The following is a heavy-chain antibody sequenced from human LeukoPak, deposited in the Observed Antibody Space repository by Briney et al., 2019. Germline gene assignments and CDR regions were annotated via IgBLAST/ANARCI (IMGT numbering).Heavy chain of an antibody. CDR3: ARFSRYSSNRESYSFDY. J-gene: IGHJ4*02. V-gene: IGHV1-18*01. Sequence: GASVKVSCKASGYTFTSYGISWVRQAPGQGLEWMGWISAYNGNTNYAQKLQGRVTMTTATSTSTAYMELRSLRSDDTAVYYCARFSRYSSNRESYSFDYWGQGTLVTVSS. D-gene: IGHD6-13*01. CDR2: ISAYNGNT. CDR1: GYTFTSYG.